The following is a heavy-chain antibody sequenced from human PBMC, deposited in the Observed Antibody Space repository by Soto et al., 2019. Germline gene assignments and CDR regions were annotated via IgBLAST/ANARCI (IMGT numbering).Heavy chain of an antibody. CDR1: GFTFSSYA. D-gene: IGHD3-3*01. Sequence: GGSLRLSCAASGFTFSSYAMSWVRQAPGKGLEWVSAISGSGGSTYYADSVKGRFTISRDNSKNTLYLQMNSLRAEDTAVYYCAKHQAYYDFWSGSLPHYYYGMDVWGQGTTVTVSS. J-gene: IGHJ6*02. CDR2: ISGSGGST. CDR3: AKHQAYYDFWSGSLPHYYYGMDV. V-gene: IGHV3-23*01.